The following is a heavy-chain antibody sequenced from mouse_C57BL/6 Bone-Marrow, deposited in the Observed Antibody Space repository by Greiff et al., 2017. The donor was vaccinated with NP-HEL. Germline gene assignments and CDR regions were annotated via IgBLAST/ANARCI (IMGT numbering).Heavy chain of an antibody. D-gene: IGHD1-1*01. J-gene: IGHJ1*03. Sequence: EVKLVESGEGLVKPGGSLKLSCAASGFTFSSYAMSWVRQTPEKRLEWVAYISSGGDYIYYADTVKGRFTISRDNARNTLYLQMSSLKSEDTAMYYCTREGVLLRYPNVWGTGTTVTVSS. CDR1: GFTFSSYA. CDR2: ISSGGDYI. CDR3: TREGVLLRYPNV. V-gene: IGHV5-9-1*02.